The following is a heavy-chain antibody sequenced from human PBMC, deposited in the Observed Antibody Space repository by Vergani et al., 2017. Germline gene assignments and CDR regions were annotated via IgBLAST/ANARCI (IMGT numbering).Heavy chain of an antibody. V-gene: IGHV3-21*01. Sequence: EVQLVESGGGLVKPGGSLRLSCAASGFTFSSYSMNWVRQAPGKGLEWVSSISSSSSYIYYADSVKGRFTISRDNAKNSLYLQMNSLRAEDTAVYYCARHLNYDFWSGYRAYYYYYYGMDVWGQGTTVTVS. CDR2: ISSSSSYI. CDR3: ARHLNYDFWSGYRAYYYYYYGMDV. J-gene: IGHJ6*02. D-gene: IGHD3-3*01. CDR1: GFTFSSYS.